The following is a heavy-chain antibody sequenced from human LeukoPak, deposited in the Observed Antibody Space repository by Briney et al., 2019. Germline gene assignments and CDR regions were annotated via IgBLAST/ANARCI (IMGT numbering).Heavy chain of an antibody. Sequence: ASVKVSCKASGYTFTCYYMHWVRQAPGQGLEWMGWINPNSGGTNYAQKFQGRVTMTRDTSISTAYMELSRLRSDDTAVYYCAVTMYYYDSSGYYYGGAFDIWGQGTMVTVSS. CDR3: AVTMYYYDSSGYYYGGAFDI. CDR2: INPNSGGT. J-gene: IGHJ3*02. D-gene: IGHD3-22*01. CDR1: GYTFTCYY. V-gene: IGHV1-2*02.